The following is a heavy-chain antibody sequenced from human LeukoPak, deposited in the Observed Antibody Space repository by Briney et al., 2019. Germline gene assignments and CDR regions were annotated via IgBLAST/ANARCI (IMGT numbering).Heavy chain of an antibody. J-gene: IGHJ4*02. CDR3: ARVSRRVRGVPDY. V-gene: IGHV4-34*01. CDR2: INHSGST. Sequence: SETLSLTCAVYGGSFSGYYWSWIRQPPGKGLEWIGEINHSGSTNYNPSLKSRVTISVDTSKNQFSLKLSSVTAADTAVYYCARVSRRVRGVPDYWGQGTLVTVSS. CDR1: GGSFSGYY. D-gene: IGHD3-10*01.